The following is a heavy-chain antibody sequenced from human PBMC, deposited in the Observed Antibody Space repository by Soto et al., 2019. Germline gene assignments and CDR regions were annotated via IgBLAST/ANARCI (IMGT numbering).Heavy chain of an antibody. CDR1: GGTFSSYA. CDR2: IIPIFGTA. CDR3: ARPVSRVVVNYYYYGMDV. Sequence: QVQLVQSGAEVKKPGSSVKVSCKASGGTFSSYAISWVRQAPGPGLEWMGGIIPIFGTANYAQKFQGRVTITADESTSTGYMELSSLRSEDTAVYYCARPVSRVVVNYYYYGMDVSGQGTTVTVSS. D-gene: IGHD3-22*01. V-gene: IGHV1-69*01. J-gene: IGHJ6*02.